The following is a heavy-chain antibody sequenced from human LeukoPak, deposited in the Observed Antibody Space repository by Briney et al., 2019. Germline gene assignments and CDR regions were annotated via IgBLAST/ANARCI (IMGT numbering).Heavy chain of an antibody. Sequence: SETLSLTCTVSGGSISSYYWSWIRQPAGKGLEGIGRIYISGSTNYNPSLKSRVTMSVDTSKNQFSLRLSSVTAADTAVYYCARRTPILKNYDSAPIDAFDIWGQGTMVTVSS. J-gene: IGHJ3*02. CDR1: GGSISSYY. CDR3: ARRTPILKNYDSAPIDAFDI. D-gene: IGHD3-22*01. CDR2: IYISGST. V-gene: IGHV4-4*07.